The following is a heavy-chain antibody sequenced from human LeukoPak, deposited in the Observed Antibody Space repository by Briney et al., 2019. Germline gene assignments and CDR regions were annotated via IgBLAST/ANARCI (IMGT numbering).Heavy chain of an antibody. D-gene: IGHD2-2*01. CDR2: IYYSGST. J-gene: IGHJ5*02. CDR1: GGSISSYY. Sequence: SETLSLTCTVSGGSISSYYWSWIRQPPGKGLEWIGYIYYSGSTNYNPSLKSRVTISVDTSKNQSSLKLSSVTAADTAVYYCARAIGEYCSSTSCYWSGYNWFDPWGQGTLVTVFS. V-gene: IGHV4-59*01. CDR3: ARAIGEYCSSTSCYWSGYNWFDP.